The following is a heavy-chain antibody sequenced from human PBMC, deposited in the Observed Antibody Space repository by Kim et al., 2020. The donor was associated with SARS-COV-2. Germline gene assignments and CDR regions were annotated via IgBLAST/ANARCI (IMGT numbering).Heavy chain of an antibody. Sequence: GGSTYYADSVKGRFTISRDNSKNSLYLQMNSLRTEDTALYYCAKDTQLGYWGQGTLVTVSS. J-gene: IGHJ4*02. V-gene: IGHV3-43*01. CDR3: AKDTQLGY. CDR2: GGST. D-gene: IGHD6-6*01.